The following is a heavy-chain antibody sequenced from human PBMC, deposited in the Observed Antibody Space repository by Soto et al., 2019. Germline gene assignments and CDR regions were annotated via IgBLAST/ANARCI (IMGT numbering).Heavy chain of an antibody. CDR1: GITLSIYG. Sequence: QVQLVESGGGVVQPGRSLRVSWAASGITLSIYGMHWVRQAPGKGLEWVAVISYDGSKKYYADSVKGRFAISRDNSKNTLYLQMNSLRAEDTAVYYCARAGFGLEGTYFYGMDVWGQGTTVTVSS. D-gene: IGHD5-18*01. CDR2: ISYDGSKK. J-gene: IGHJ6*02. CDR3: ARAGFGLEGTYFYGMDV. V-gene: IGHV3-30*03.